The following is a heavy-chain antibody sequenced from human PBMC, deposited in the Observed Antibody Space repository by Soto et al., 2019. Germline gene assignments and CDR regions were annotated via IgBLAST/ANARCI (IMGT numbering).Heavy chain of an antibody. D-gene: IGHD2-21*01. Sequence: PGGALRLSCDASGFTFSKHVLSWVRTAPGQGLEGVSALSGSAGTTYPADPEKGRFTISRDNSKNTLYLQMNSLSADDTAGYFCAKDYSSSYALDYWGQGTLVAVSS. CDR3: AKDYSSSYALDY. V-gene: IGHV3-23*01. CDR1: GFTFSKHV. J-gene: IGHJ4*02. CDR2: LSGSAGTT.